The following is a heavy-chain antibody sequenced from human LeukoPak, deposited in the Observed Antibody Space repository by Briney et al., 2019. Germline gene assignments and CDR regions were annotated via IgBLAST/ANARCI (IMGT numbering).Heavy chain of an antibody. V-gene: IGHV3-7*01. J-gene: IGHJ4*02. Sequence: PGGSLRLSCAASRFTFSNYGMNWVRQAPGKGLEWVANIKEDGSEKYYVDSVKDRFTISRDNAKNSLYLQMNSLRAEDTAVYYCATGRYCSSTSCSALFDYWGQGTLVTVSS. D-gene: IGHD2-2*01. CDR2: IKEDGSEK. CDR1: RFTFSNYG. CDR3: ATGRYCSSTSCSALFDY.